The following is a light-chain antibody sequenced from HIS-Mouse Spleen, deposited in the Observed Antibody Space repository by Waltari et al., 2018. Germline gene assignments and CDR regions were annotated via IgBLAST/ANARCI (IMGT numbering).Light chain of an antibody. V-gene: IGLV3-19*01. J-gene: IGLJ2*01. Sequence: SSELTQDPAVSVALGQTVRITCQGARLRSYYASWYQQKPGQAPVLVIYGKNNRPPGIPDRFSGSSSGNTASLTITGAQAEDEADYYCNSRDSSGNHLDVVFGGGTKLTVL. CDR2: GKN. CDR1: RLRSYY. CDR3: NSRDSSGNHLDVV.